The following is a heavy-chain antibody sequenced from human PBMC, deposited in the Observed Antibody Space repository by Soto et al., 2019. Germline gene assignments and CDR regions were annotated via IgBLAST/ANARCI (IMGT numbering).Heavy chain of an antibody. V-gene: IGHV1-69*01. Sequence: QVQLVQSGAEVKKPGSSVKVSCKASGGTFSSYAISWVRQAPGQGLEWMGGIIPIFGTANYAQKFQGRVTITADESTSTAYRELSGLRSEDTAVYYCAGTIVPLGGYYYGMDVWGQGTTVTVSS. CDR3: AGTIVPLGGYYYGMDV. D-gene: IGHD2-2*01. CDR2: IIPIFGTA. J-gene: IGHJ6*02. CDR1: GGTFSSYA.